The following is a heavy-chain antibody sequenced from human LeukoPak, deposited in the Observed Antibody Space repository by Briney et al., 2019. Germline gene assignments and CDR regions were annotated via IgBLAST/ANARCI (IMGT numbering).Heavy chain of an antibody. V-gene: IGHV4-59*01. CDR1: GGSISSYY. CDR2: IYYSGST. Sequence: SETLSLTCTVSGGSISSYYWSWIRQPPGKGLEWIGYIYYSGSTNYNPSLKSRVTISVDTSKNQFSLKLSSVTAADTAVYYCARDHLKADYYYYYMDVWGKGTTVTVSS. CDR3: ARDHLKADYYYYYMDV. J-gene: IGHJ6*03.